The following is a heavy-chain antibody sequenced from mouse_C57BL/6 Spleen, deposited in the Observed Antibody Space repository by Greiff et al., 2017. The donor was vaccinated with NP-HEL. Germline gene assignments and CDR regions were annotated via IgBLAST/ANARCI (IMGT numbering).Heavy chain of an antibody. Sequence: EVKLVESGGGLVQPKGSLKLSCAASGFSFNTYAMNWVRQAPGKGLEWVARIRSKSNNYATYYADSVKDRFTISRDDSESMLYLQMNNLKTEDTAMYYCVRHDGYQGDYAMDYWGQGTSVTVSS. CDR1: GFSFNTYA. CDR3: VRHDGYQGDYAMDY. V-gene: IGHV10-1*01. CDR2: IRSKSNNYAT. D-gene: IGHD2-3*01. J-gene: IGHJ4*01.